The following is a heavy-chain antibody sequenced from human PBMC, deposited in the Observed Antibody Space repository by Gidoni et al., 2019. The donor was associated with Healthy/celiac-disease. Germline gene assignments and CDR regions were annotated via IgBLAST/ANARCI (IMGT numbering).Heavy chain of an antibody. CDR2: ISWNSGSI. D-gene: IGHD4-17*01. CDR3: AKDSRIGDYGGRPYYYGMDV. V-gene: IGHV3-9*01. CDR1: GFTFDDYA. Sequence: EVQLVESGGGLVQPGRSLRLSCAASGFTFDDYAMHWVRQAPGKGLEWVSGISWNSGSIGYADSVKGRFTISRDNAKNSLYLQMNSLRAEDTALYYCAKDSRIGDYGGRPYYYGMDVWGQGTTVTVSS. J-gene: IGHJ6*02.